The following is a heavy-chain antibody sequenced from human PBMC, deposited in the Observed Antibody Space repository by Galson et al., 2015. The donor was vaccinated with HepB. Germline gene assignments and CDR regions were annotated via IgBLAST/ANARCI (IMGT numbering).Heavy chain of an antibody. J-gene: IGHJ3*02. CDR3: AHSCSSTSCNDAFDI. V-gene: IGHV2-5*02. CDR2: IYWDDDK. Sequence: PALVKPTQTLTLTCTFSGFSLSTSGVGVGWIRQPPGKALEWLALIYWDDDKRYSPSLKSRLTITKDTSKNQVVLTMTNVDPVDTATYYCAHSCSSTSCNDAFDIWGQGTMVTVSS. CDR1: GFSLSTSGVG. D-gene: IGHD2-2*01.